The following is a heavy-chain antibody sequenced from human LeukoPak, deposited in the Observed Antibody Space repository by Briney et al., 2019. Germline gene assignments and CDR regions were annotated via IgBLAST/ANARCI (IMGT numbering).Heavy chain of an antibody. V-gene: IGHV1-2*04. D-gene: IGHD3-16*02. CDR3: ARELMITFGGVIVPRPSDAFDI. Sequence: ASVKVSCKASGYTFTGYYMHWVRQAPGQGLEWMGWINPNSGGTNYAQKFQGWVTMTRDTSISTAYMELSRLRSDDTAVYYCARELMITFGGVIVPRPSDAFDIWGQGAMVTVSS. J-gene: IGHJ3*02. CDR2: INPNSGGT. CDR1: GYTFTGYY.